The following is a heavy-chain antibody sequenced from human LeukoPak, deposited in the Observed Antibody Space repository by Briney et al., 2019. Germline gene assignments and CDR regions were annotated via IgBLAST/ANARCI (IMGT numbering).Heavy chain of an antibody. CDR1: GFTFSSYA. D-gene: IGHD2-15*01. CDR3: ANRYCGGGGCSPFED. Sequence: GGSLRLSCAASGFTFSSYAMSWVRQAPGKGLEWVSGISGSGGSTYYADSVKGRFTTSRDNSKNTVYLQMDSLRAEDTAVYHCANRYCGGGGCSPFEDWGQGTLVTVTS. J-gene: IGHJ4*02. V-gene: IGHV3-23*01. CDR2: ISGSGGST.